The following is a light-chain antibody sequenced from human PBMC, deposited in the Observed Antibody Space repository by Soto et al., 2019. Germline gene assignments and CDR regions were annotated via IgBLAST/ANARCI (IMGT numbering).Light chain of an antibody. J-gene: IGKJ2*01. Sequence: ELVLPQSPGPLSLSPGDRAPLSCRASQRVTRSHLAWYQQKPGQAPRLLIYGASTRATGVPDRFSGSGSGTDFTLTISRLEPEDFAVFYCQDFGSLPYTFGQGTKLEIK. CDR2: GAS. CDR3: QDFGSLPYT. V-gene: IGKV3-20*01. CDR1: QRVTRSH.